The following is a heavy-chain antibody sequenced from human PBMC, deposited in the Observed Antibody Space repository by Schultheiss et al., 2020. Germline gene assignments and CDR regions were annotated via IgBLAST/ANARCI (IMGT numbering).Heavy chain of an antibody. V-gene: IGHV4-4*02. CDR2: IYRGGNT. D-gene: IGHD6-19*01. CDR1: GGSISSSNW. Sequence: SETLSLTCAVSGGSISSSNWWSWVRQPPGKGLEWIGEIYRGGNTNYNPSLKSRVTISVDTSKNQFSLKLSSVTAADTAVYYCARYVTYSSGWYPYYYYMDVWGKGTTVTVSS. CDR3: ARYVTYSSGWYPYYYYMDV. J-gene: IGHJ6*03.